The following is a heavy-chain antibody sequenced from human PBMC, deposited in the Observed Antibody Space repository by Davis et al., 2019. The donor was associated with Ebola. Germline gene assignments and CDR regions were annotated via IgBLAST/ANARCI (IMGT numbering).Heavy chain of an antibody. V-gene: IGHV3-23*01. CDR2: IRGSDVST. CDR3: AKSRGGYSYGKIDN. Sequence: GESLKISCAASGFIFRSYAMNWVRQAPGKRLEWVSSIRGSDVSTYYPDSVKGRFTISRDNSRNTLDLQMDSLRPEDTAVYYCAKSRGGYSYGKIDNWGQGTLVTVSS. CDR1: GFIFRSYA. J-gene: IGHJ4*02. D-gene: IGHD5-18*01.